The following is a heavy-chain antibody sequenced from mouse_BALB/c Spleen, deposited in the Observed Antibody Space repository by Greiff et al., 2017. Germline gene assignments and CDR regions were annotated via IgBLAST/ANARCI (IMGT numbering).Heavy chain of an antibody. CDR1: GYTFTSYW. V-gene: IGHV1-5*01. CDR2: IYPGNSDT. Sequence: VQLQQSGTVLARPGASVKMSCKASGYTFTSYWMHWVKQRPGQGLEWIGAIYPGNSDTSYNQKFKGKAKLTAVTSTSTAYMELSSLTNEDSAVYYCTGGNYEGMAMDYWGQGTTVTVSS. D-gene: IGHD2-1*01. CDR3: TGGNYEGMAMDY. J-gene: IGHJ4*01.